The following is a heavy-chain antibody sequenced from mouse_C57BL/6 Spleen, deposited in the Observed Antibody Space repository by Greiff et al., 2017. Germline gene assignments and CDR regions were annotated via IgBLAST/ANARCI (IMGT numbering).Heavy chain of an antibody. J-gene: IGHJ4*01. V-gene: IGHV1-66*01. CDR1: GYSFTSYY. D-gene: IGHD2-10*02. CDR3: ARGEYDYYAMDY. Sequence: QVQLQQSGPELVKPGASVKISCKASGYSFTSYYIHWVKQRPGQGLEWIGWIYPGSGNTKYNEKFKGKATLTADTSSSTAYMQLSSLTSEDSAVYYCARGEYDYYAMDYWCQGTSVTVSS. CDR2: IYPGSGNT.